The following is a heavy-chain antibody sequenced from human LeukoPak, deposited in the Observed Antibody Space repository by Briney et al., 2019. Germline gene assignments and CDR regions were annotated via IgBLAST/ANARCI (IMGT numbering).Heavy chain of an antibody. CDR1: GYSISSGFY. CDR3: VRLAALRGFYYYMDV. Sequence: SETLSLTCSVSGYSISSGFYWGWIRQPPGKGLEWVANVYRDGNTYYSPSLESRVTISVDTSKNVFSLKLNSLSAADTAVYYCVRLAALRGFYYYMDVWGKGTAVTVSS. J-gene: IGHJ6*03. V-gene: IGHV4-38-2*01. D-gene: IGHD6-25*01. CDR2: VYRDGNT.